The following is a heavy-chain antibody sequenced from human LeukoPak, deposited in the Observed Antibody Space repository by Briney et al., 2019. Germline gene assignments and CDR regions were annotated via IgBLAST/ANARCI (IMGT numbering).Heavy chain of an antibody. D-gene: IGHD3-10*01. J-gene: IGHJ3*02. Sequence: PSETLSLTCTVSGYSISSGYYWGWIRQPPGKGLEWIGSIYHSGSTNYNPSLKSRVTISVDTSKNQFSLKLSSVTAADTAVYYCARVYGSGSYYIDAFDIWGQGTMVTVSS. V-gene: IGHV4-38-2*02. CDR2: IYHSGST. CDR3: ARVYGSGSYYIDAFDI. CDR1: GYSISSGYY.